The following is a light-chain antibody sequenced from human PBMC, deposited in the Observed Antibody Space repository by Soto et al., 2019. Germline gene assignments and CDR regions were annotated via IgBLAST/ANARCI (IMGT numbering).Light chain of an antibody. CDR3: QQYNSYTNT. J-gene: IGKJ2*01. CDR2: DAS. Sequence: DIQMTQSPSTLSASVGDRVTITCRASQSISNWLAWYQQKPGKAPKLLIYDASSLESGVPSRFSGSGSGTEFTLTISSLQPDDFATYHCQQYNSYTNTFGQGTKLEIK. V-gene: IGKV1-5*01. CDR1: QSISNW.